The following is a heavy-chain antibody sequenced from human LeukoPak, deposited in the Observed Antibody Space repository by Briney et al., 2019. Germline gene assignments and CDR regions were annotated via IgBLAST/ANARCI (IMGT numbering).Heavy chain of an antibody. D-gene: IGHD2-8*01. V-gene: IGHV4-34*01. Sequence: SETLSLTCAVYGGSFSGYYWSWIRQPPGKGLEWIGEINHSGSTNYNPSLKSRVTISVDTSKNQFSLKLSSVTAADTAVYYCARGVSCTSGVCYPDYYYYMDVWGKGTTVTVSS. CDR3: ARGVSCTSGVCYPDYYYYMDV. CDR1: GGSFSGYY. CDR2: INHSGST. J-gene: IGHJ6*03.